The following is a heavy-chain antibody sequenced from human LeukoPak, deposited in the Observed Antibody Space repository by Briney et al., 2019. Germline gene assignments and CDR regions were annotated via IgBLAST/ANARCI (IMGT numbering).Heavy chain of an antibody. D-gene: IGHD3-22*01. CDR1: GGTFSSYA. J-gene: IGHJ3*02. CDR3: ARPPSYYDSSGSDAFDI. Sequence: GASGKVSCKASGGTFSSYAISWVRQAPGQGLEWMGRIIPIFGTANYAQKFHGRVTITTEESTSTAYMELRSLRSEDTAVYYCARPPSYYDSSGSDAFDIWGQGTMVTVSS. V-gene: IGHV1-69*05. CDR2: IIPIFGTA.